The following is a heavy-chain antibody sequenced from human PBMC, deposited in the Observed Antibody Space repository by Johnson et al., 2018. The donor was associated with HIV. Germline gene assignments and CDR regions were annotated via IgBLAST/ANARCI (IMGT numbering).Heavy chain of an antibody. D-gene: IGHD3-10*01. Sequence: QVQLVESGGGLVKPGGSLRLSCAASGFPFSDYYMSRIRQAPGKGLEWVAVISYDGSNKYYADSVKGRFTISRDNSKNTLYLQMNSLRAEDTAVYHCARDPIAFRNYYGSGSAFDIWDQGTMVTVSS. CDR1: GFPFSDYY. J-gene: IGHJ3*02. V-gene: IGHV3-30*03. CDR2: ISYDGSNK. CDR3: ARDPIAFRNYYGSGSAFDI.